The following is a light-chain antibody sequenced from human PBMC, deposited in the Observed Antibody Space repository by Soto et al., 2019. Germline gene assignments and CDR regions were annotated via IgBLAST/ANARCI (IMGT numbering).Light chain of an antibody. V-gene: IGKV3-15*01. CDR3: QQYNNWPLT. CDR1: QSVTST. Sequence: EIVMTQSPATVSVSPGERATLSCRASQSVTSTLAWYQQKPGQTPRLLIYDASTRATGIPARFSGSGSGTEFTLTISSLQSEDFAVYYCQQYNNWPLTLGGGTKVEIK. CDR2: DAS. J-gene: IGKJ4*01.